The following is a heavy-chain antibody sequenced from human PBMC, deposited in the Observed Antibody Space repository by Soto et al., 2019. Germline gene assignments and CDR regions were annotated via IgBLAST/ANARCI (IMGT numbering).Heavy chain of an antibody. V-gene: IGHV4-34*01. D-gene: IGHD3-16*01. CDR1: GGSFSGYY. J-gene: IGHJ6*03. Sequence: SETLSLTCAVYGGSFSGYYWSWIRQPPGKGLEWIGEINHSGSTNYNPSLKSRVTISVDTSKNQFSLKLSSVTAADTAVYYCAREHDYIPTRGYYMDVWGKGTTVTVSS. CDR3: AREHDYIPTRGYYMDV. CDR2: INHSGST.